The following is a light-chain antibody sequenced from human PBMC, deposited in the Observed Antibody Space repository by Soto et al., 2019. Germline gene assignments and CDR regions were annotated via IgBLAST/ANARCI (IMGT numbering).Light chain of an antibody. CDR3: SSYAGSNNLV. Sequence: QSVLTQPYSASGSPGQSVTISCTGTSSDVGGYNYVSWYQQHPGKAPKLMIYEVSKRPSGVPDRFSGSKSGNTASLTVSGLQAEDEADYYCSSYAGSNNLVFGTGTKVTVL. V-gene: IGLV2-8*01. CDR1: SSDVGGYNY. J-gene: IGLJ1*01. CDR2: EVS.